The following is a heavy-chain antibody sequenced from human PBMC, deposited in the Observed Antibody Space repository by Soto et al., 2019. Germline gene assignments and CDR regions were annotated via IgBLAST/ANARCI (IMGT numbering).Heavy chain of an antibody. CDR3: ARWGTTVTTPSSWYFDL. CDR1: GYSISSSNW. CDR2: IYYSGST. V-gene: IGHV4-28*01. J-gene: IGHJ2*01. D-gene: IGHD4-17*01. Sequence: QVQLQESGPGLVKPSDTLSLTCAVSGYSISSSNWWGWIRQPPGKGLEWIGYIYYSGSTYYNPSLTSRVPVSVDTSKNQFSLKLSSVTAVDTAVYYCARWGTTVTTPSSWYFDLWGRGTLVTVSS.